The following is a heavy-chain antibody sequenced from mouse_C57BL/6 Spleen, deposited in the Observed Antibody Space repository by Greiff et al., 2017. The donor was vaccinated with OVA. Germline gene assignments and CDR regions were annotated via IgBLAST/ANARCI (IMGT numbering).Heavy chain of an antibody. D-gene: IGHD3-1*01. CDR3: AKSGTDYYAMDY. V-gene: IGHV2-4*01. CDR2: IWSGGST. Sequence: QVQLKESGPGLVQPSQSLSITCTVSGFSLTSYGVHWVRQPPGKGLEWLGVIWSGGSTDYNAAFISRLSISKDNSKSQVFFKMNSLQADDTAIYYCAKSGTDYYAMDYWGQGTSVTVSS. CDR1: GFSLTSYG. J-gene: IGHJ4*01.